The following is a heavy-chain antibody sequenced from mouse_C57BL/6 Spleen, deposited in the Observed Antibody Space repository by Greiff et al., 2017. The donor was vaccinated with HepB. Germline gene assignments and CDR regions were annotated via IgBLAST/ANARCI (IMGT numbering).Heavy chain of an antibody. D-gene: IGHD1-1*01. J-gene: IGHJ1*03. Sequence: QVQLQQSDAELVKPGASVKISCKVSGYTFTDHTIHWMKQRPEQGLEWIGYIYPRDGSTKYNEKFKGKATLTADKSSSTAYMQLNSLTSEDSAVYFCARCDYGSSYGRYFDVWGTGTTVTVSS. CDR2: IYPRDGST. CDR3: ARCDYGSSYGRYFDV. V-gene: IGHV1-78*01. CDR1: GYTFTDHT.